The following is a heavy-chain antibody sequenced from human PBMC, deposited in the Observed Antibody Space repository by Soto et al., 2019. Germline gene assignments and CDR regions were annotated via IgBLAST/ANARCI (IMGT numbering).Heavy chain of an antibody. CDR2: IYYSGTY. CDR3: ARFILVAGNTCWFDP. J-gene: IGHJ5*02. D-gene: IGHD6-19*01. CDR1: GGSISNSSFY. Sequence: SETLSLTCTVSGGSISNSSFYWAWIRQPPGKGLEWIGSIYYSGTYYCVPSLKSRVTISLDTSKNHFSLNVRSVTATDTGVYYCARFILVAGNTCWFDPWGQGTPVTVSS. V-gene: IGHV4-39*02.